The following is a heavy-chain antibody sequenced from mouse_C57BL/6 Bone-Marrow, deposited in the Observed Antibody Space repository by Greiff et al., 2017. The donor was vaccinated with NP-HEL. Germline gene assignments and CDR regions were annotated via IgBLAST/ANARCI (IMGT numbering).Heavy chain of an antibody. V-gene: IGHV5-17*01. CDR3: ARPLLLRSFAY. J-gene: IGHJ3*01. Sequence: EVKLVESGGGLVKPGGSLKLSCAASGFTFSDYGMHWVRQAPEKGLEWVAYISSGSSTIYYADTVKGRFTISRDNAKNTLFLQMSSLRSEDTAMYYCARPLLLRSFAYWGQGTLVTVSA. CDR1: GFTFSDYG. D-gene: IGHD1-1*01. CDR2: ISSGSSTI.